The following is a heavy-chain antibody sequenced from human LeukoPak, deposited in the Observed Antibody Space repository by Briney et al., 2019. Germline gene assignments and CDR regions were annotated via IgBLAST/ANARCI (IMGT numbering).Heavy chain of an antibody. CDR3: ARMPYRSSSWFDP. Sequence: GESLKISWKGSGYSLTSYWIGWVRQMPGKGLEWMGIIYPGDSDTRYSPSFQGQVTNSADKSISTAYLQWSSLKASDTAMYYCARMPYRSSSWFDPWGQGTLVTVSS. D-gene: IGHD6-6*01. CDR1: GYSLTSYW. V-gene: IGHV5-51*01. J-gene: IGHJ5*02. CDR2: IYPGDSDT.